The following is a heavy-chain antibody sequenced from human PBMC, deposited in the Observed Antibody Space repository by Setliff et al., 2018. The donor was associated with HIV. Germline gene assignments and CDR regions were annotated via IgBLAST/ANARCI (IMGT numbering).Heavy chain of an antibody. CDR3: ARERASGKPPLLNWYFDL. J-gene: IGHJ2*01. V-gene: IGHV1-46*01. D-gene: IGHD5-12*01. CDR2: INPSGGST. CDR1: GYTFTSYY. Sequence: ASVKVSCKASGYTFTSYYLHWVRQAPGQGLEWMGLINPSGGSTTYAQKFLGRVTLTRDTSTSTVYMELRSLGSEDTAVYFCARERASGKPPLLNWYFDLWGRGTLVTVSS.